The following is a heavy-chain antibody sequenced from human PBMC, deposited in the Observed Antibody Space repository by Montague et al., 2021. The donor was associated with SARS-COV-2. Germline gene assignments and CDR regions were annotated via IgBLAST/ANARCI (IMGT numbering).Heavy chain of an antibody. J-gene: IGHJ3*02. D-gene: IGHD2-15*01. V-gene: IGHV4-31*03. Sequence: TLSLTCTVSGGSISGGGYYWSWIRQHPGKGLEWIGYIYYSGSTYYNPSLKSRVTISVDTSKNQFSLKLSSVAAADTAVYYCARDTGISGAFDIWGQGTMVTVSS. CDR2: IYYSGST. CDR3: ARDTGISGAFDI. CDR1: GGSISGGGYY.